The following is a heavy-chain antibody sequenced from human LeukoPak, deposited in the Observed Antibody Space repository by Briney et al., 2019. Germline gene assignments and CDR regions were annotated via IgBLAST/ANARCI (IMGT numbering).Heavy chain of an antibody. CDR2: IYYSGST. Sequence: SETLSLTCTVSGGSISSHYWSWIRQPPGKGLEWIGYIYYSGSTNYNPSLKSRVTISVDTSKNQFSLKLGSVTAADTAVYYCARRGTRNWFDPWGQGTLVTISS. J-gene: IGHJ5*02. CDR3: ARRGTRNWFDP. CDR1: GGSISSHY. V-gene: IGHV4-59*11.